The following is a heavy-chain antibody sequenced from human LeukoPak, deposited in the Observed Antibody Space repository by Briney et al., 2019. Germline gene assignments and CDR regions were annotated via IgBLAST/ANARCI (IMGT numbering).Heavy chain of an antibody. CDR1: GGTFSRYA. V-gene: IGHV1-69*13. Sequence: GASVKVSCKASGGTFSRYAISWVRQAPGQGLEWMGGIIPIFGTANYAQKFQGRVTITADESTSTAYMELSSLRSEDTAVYYCARGERGYYGSGSYDYWGQGTLVTVSS. CDR2: IIPIFGTA. D-gene: IGHD3-10*01. J-gene: IGHJ4*02. CDR3: ARGERGYYGSGSYDY.